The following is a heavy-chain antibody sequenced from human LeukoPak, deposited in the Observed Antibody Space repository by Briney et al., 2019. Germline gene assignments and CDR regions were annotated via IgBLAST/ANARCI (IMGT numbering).Heavy chain of an antibody. D-gene: IGHD3-22*01. CDR3: VAGYYYDSSGYYYWSY. J-gene: IGHJ4*02. Sequence: PGGSLRLSCAASGFTVSSNYMSWVRQAPGKGLEWVSVIYSGGSTYYADSVKGRFTISRDNSKNTLFLQMNSLKTDDTAVYYCVAGYYYDSSGYYYWSYWGQGTLVTVSS. CDR2: IYSGGST. CDR1: GFTVSSNY. V-gene: IGHV3-53*01.